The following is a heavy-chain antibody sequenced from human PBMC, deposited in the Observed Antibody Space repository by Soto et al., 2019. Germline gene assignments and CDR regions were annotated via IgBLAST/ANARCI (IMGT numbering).Heavy chain of an antibody. CDR1: GGSISSCDYY. Sequence: QLLESGPGLVKPSETLSLTCTVSGGSISSCDYYWGWVRQPPGKGLAWIGSICSSGSTYYNPSLKSRVTISVDTSKNQFSLRLSSVTAADTAVYYCARHRRETGTYAQPLDYWGQGTLVTVSS. D-gene: IGHD1-1*01. V-gene: IGHV4-39*01. CDR2: ICSSGST. J-gene: IGHJ4*02. CDR3: ARHRRETGTYAQPLDY.